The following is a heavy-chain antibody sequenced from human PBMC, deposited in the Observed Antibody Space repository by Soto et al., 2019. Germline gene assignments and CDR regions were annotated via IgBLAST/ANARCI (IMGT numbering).Heavy chain of an antibody. Sequence: GGSLRLSCAASGFTFSSYGMHWVRQAPGKGLEWVAVIWYDGSNKYYADSVKGRFTISRDNSKNTLYLQMNSLRAEDTAVYYCARDDYSFSSYYMDVWGKGTTVTVSS. CDR3: ARDDYSFSSYYMDV. J-gene: IGHJ6*03. CDR1: GFTFSSYG. D-gene: IGHD4-4*01. V-gene: IGHV3-33*01. CDR2: IWYDGSNK.